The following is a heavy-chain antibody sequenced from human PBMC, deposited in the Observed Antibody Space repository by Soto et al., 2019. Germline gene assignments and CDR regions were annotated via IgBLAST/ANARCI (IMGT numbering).Heavy chain of an antibody. CDR2: ISYDGSYI. D-gene: IGHD2-8*02. CDR3: AKGGVHFYYYYLDI. CDR1: GFTFSSYA. J-gene: IGHJ6*03. V-gene: IGHV3-30*18. Sequence: QVQLVESGGGVVQPGTSLRLSCAASGFTFSSYAMHWVRQAPGKGLEWVAVISYDGSYIYYADSVKGRVTISRDNSKNTLYLQMNSLRAEDAAVYYCAKGGVHFYYYYLDIWGKVTTVTVSS.